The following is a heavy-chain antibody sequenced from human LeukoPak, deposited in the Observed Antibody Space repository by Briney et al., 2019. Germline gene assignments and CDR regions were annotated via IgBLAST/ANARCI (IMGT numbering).Heavy chain of an antibody. V-gene: IGHV1-8*01. CDR1: GYTFTSYD. D-gene: IGHD1-26*01. CDR3: ARGHPASGSCLDY. J-gene: IGHJ4*02. CDR2: VNPNSGNT. Sequence: GASVKVSCKASGYTFTSYDINWVRQATGQGLEWMGWVNPNSGNTGYAQKFQGRVTMTRNTSISTAYMELSSLRSEDTAVYYCARGHPASGSCLDYWGQGTLVTVSS.